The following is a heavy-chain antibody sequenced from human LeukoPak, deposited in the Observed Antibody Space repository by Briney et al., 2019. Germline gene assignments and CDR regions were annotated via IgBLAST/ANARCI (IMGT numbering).Heavy chain of an antibody. CDR2: IYYSGST. V-gene: IGHV4-59*01. CDR1: GGSISSYY. D-gene: IGHD6-13*01. CDR3: ARDPRKPKYSSSWYGAFDI. J-gene: IGHJ3*02. Sequence: SETLSLTCTVSGGSISSYYWSWIRQPPGKGLEWIGYIYYSGSTNYNPSPKSRVTISVDTSKNQFSLKLSSVTAADTAVYYCARDPRKPKYSSSWYGAFDIWGQGTMVTVSS.